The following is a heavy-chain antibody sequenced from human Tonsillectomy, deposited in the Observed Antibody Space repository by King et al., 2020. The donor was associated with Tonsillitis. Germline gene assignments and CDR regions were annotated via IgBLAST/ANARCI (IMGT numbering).Heavy chain of an antibody. J-gene: IGHJ4*02. Sequence: EVQLVESGGGLVQPGGSLRLSCGASGFTFSSYAMSWVRQAPGKGLEWVSVISGSGGSTYYADSVKGRFTTSRDNSKNTLYLQMNSLRAEDTAVYFCAKEGGSTYGPLLFHRPSTYWGQGTLVTVSS. CDR2: ISGSGGST. D-gene: IGHD2/OR15-2a*01. V-gene: IGHV3-23*04. CDR1: GFTFSSYA. CDR3: AKEGGSTYGPLLFHRPSTY.